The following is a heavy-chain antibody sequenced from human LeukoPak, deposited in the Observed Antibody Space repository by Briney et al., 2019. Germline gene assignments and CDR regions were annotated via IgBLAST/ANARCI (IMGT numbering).Heavy chain of an antibody. D-gene: IGHD3-9*01. CDR2: ISYDGINK. Sequence: PGRSLRLSCTASGFTFTNNSMHWVRQAPGKGLEWVAVISYDGINKYYADSVKGRFTISRDNSKNTLYLQMNSLRAEDTAVYYCARDRGADILTAYSSGDYWGQGTLVTVSS. V-gene: IGHV3-30*03. CDR3: ARDRGADILTAYSSGDY. CDR1: GFTFTNNS. J-gene: IGHJ4*02.